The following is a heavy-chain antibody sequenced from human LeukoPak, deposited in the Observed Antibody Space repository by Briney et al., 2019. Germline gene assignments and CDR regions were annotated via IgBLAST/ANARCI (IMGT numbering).Heavy chain of an antibody. CDR3: ARGPYYDSSGYYYVPLYFDY. J-gene: IGHJ4*02. Sequence: PGGSLRLSCAASGFTFSSYWMSWVRQAPGKALEWVANIKQDGSEKYYVDSVKGRFTISRDNAKNSLYLQMNSLRAEDTAVYYCARGPYYDSSGYYYVPLYFDYWGQGTLVTVSS. CDR1: GFTFSSYW. CDR2: IKQDGSEK. V-gene: IGHV3-7*01. D-gene: IGHD3-22*01.